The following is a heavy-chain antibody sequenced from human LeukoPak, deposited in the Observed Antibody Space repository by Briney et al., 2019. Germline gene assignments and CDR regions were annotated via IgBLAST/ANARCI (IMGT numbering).Heavy chain of an antibody. CDR2: ISYDVTNK. CDR1: GFTFSSYW. V-gene: IGHV3-30-3*01. Sequence: GGSLRLSCAASGFTFSSYWMSWVRQAPGKGLEWVAIISYDVTNKYYADSVKGRFTISRDNSKNTLYLQMNSLRAEDTAVYYCAREGTVAGPYYFDYWGQGTLVTVSS. D-gene: IGHD6-19*01. CDR3: AREGTVAGPYYFDY. J-gene: IGHJ4*02.